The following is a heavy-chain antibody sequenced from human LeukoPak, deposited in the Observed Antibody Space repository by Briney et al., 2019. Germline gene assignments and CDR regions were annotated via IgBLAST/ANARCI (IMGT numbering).Heavy chain of an antibody. Sequence: ASEKVSRQASGYTLTNHDIKRVGQAPGPGLEGIGWINPKSGNTGCAQNFQGRVTMTRDNSISTAYMELSSLSSEDTATYFCARGPSFHTKWVGGKWFEPWGQGTRITVSS. CDR3: ARGPSFHTKWVGGKWFEP. CDR1: GYTLTNHD. CDR2: INPKSGNT. D-gene: IGHD3-16*01. V-gene: IGHV1-8*01. J-gene: IGHJ5*02.